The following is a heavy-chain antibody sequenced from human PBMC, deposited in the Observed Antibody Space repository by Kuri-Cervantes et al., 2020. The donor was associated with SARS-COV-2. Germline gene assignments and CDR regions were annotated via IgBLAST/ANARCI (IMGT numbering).Heavy chain of an antibody. CDR2: INHSGST. CDR3: ARGREGVVPATILGLGYFLYFSMDV. D-gene: IGHD2-2*01. J-gene: IGHJ6*03. Sequence: SETLSLTCAVFGGSFSGYYWSWIRQSPGKGLEWIGKINHSGSTNYNPSLSSRVTISVDMSKNQFSLRLSSMTAADTAMYYCARGREGVVPATILGLGYFLYFSMDVWGKGTSVTVSS. V-gene: IGHV4-34*01. CDR1: GGSFSGYY.